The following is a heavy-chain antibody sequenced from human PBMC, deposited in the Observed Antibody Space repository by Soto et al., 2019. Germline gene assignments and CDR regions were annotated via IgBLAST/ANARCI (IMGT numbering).Heavy chain of an antibody. CDR1: GFTFSSYG. J-gene: IGHJ4*02. D-gene: IGHD4-17*01. Sequence: LRLSCAGSGFTFSSYGMHWVRQAPGKGLEWVAVISYEGSNKYYGDSVKGRFSISRDNTKDTLYLQMNSLRAEDTAVYYCAKDHGDYSYFDYWGQGTLVTVSS. CDR3: AKDHGDYSYFDY. CDR2: ISYEGSNK. V-gene: IGHV3-30*18.